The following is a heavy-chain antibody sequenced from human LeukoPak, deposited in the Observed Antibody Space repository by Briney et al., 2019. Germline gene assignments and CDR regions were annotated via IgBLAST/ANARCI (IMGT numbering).Heavy chain of an antibody. CDR3: AKANCGGECYYKFDY. D-gene: IGHD2-21*01. V-gene: IGHV3-7*05. CDR1: GFTFSTYA. CDR2: IKQDGSAK. J-gene: IGHJ4*02. Sequence: GGSLRLSCAASGFTFSTYAMSWVRQAPGKGLEWVANIKQDGSAKYYADSVKGRFTISRENSKSTLYLQMKSLRVEDTAVYYCAKANCGGECYYKFDYWGQGTVVTVSS.